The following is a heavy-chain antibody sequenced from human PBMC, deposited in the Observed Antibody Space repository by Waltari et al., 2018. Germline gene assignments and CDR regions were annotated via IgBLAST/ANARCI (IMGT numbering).Heavy chain of an antibody. J-gene: IGHJ3*02. Sequence: EVQLVESGGGFIQPGGSLRLSCAASGFTVSSNYMSWVRQAPGKGLEWVSVIYSGGSTYYADSVKGRFTISRDNSKNTLYLQMNSLRAEDTAVYYCAREYYDSSGIDIWGQGTMVTVSS. D-gene: IGHD3-22*01. V-gene: IGHV3-53*01. CDR2: IYSGGST. CDR1: GFTVSSNY. CDR3: AREYYDSSGIDI.